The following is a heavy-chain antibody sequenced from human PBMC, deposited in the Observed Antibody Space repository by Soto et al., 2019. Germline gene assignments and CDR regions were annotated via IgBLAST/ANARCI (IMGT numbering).Heavy chain of an antibody. D-gene: IGHD3-22*01. J-gene: IGHJ4*02. Sequence: EVQLVESGGGLVQPGGSLRLSCAASGFTFSSYWMSWVRQAPGKGLEWVANIKQDGSEKYYVDSVKGRFTISRDNAKNSLYPQMNSLRAEDTAVYYCASLDYYDSTYFDYWGQGTLVTVSS. CDR3: ASLDYYDSTYFDY. V-gene: IGHV3-7*01. CDR1: GFTFSSYW. CDR2: IKQDGSEK.